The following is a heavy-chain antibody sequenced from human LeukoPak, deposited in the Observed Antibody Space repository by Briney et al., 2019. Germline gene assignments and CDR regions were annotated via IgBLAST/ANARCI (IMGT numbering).Heavy chain of an antibody. CDR2: VSSTTSP. V-gene: IGHV4-59*08. CDR3: ARYCTSTTCILRGFDY. Sequence: SETLSLTCTVSGASITSRFWTWVRQPPGKGLEWIGYVSSTTSPTYNPSLESRVTISVDTSKNQFSLKLSSVTAADTAVYYCARYCTSTTCILRGFDYWGQGTLVTVSS. D-gene: IGHD2-2*01. CDR1: GASITSRF. J-gene: IGHJ4*02.